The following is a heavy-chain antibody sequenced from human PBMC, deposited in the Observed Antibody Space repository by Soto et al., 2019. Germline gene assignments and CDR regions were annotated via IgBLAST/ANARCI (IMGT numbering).Heavy chain of an antibody. Sequence: QVQLVQSGAEVKKPGASVKVSCKTSGYTFTSYDINWVRQATGQGLEWMGWMNPNSGNTGYAQKFQGRVTMTRNNAISTAYMERSSMSSEDTAVYYCARVGVNWNYGWFDPWGQGTLVTVSS. CDR3: ARVGVNWNYGWFDP. CDR1: GYTFTSYD. J-gene: IGHJ5*02. D-gene: IGHD1-7*01. CDR2: MNPNSGNT. V-gene: IGHV1-8*01.